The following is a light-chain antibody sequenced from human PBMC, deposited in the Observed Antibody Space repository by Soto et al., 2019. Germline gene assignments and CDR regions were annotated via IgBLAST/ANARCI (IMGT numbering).Light chain of an antibody. CDR3: AAWDDSLSGYV. V-gene: IGLV1-47*01. CDR2: RNN. CDR1: SSNIGSNY. J-gene: IGLJ1*01. Sequence: QSVVTQPPSASGTPGQRVTISCSGRSSNIGSNYVYWYQHLPGTAPKLLIYRNNQRPAGVPDRFSGSKSGTSASLATSGLRSEDEADYYCAAWDDSLSGYVFGSGTKVTVL.